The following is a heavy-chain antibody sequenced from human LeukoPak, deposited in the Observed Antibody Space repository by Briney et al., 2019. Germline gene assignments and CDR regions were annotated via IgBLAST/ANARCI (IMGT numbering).Heavy chain of an antibody. CDR3: GIFYCSSTSCYSPRGDAFDI. V-gene: IGHV5-10-1*01. CDR1: GYSFTSYW. Sequence: GESLKISCKGSGYSFTSYWISWVRQMPGKGLEWMGRIDPSDSYTNYSPSFQGRVTISADKSISTAYLQWSSLKASDTAMYYCGIFYCSSTSCYSPRGDAFDIWGQGTMVTVSS. D-gene: IGHD2-2*01. CDR2: IDPSDSYT. J-gene: IGHJ3*02.